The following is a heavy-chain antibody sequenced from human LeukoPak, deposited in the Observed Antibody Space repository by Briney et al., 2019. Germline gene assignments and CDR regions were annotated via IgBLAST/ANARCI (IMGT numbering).Heavy chain of an antibody. CDR2: IKQDGSEK. D-gene: IGHD5-12*01. J-gene: IGHJ6*02. CDR3: ARDSSGYDSYGMDV. V-gene: IGHV3-7*01. Sequence: GGSLRLSCTASGFTFSTYWMSWVRQAPGKGLEWVANIKQDGSEKYYVDSVKGRFTISRDNAKNSLYLQMNSLRAEDTAVYYCARDSSGYDSYGMDVWGQGTTVTVSS. CDR1: GFTFSTYW.